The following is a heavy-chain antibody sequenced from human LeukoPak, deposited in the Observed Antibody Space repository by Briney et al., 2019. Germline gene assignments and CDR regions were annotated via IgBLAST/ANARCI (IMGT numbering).Heavy chain of an antibody. V-gene: IGHV4-59*08. J-gene: IGHJ3*02. D-gene: IGHD2-15*01. CDR3: ARREYCSGGTCYLAFDI. CDR1: GGFISSYY. Sequence: SETLSLTCTVSGGFISSYYWSWIRQPPGKGLEWIGYIYYSGSTNYNPSLKSRVTISVDTSKNQFSLKLSSVTAADTAVYYCARREYCSGGTCYLAFDIWGQGTMVTVSS. CDR2: IYYSGST.